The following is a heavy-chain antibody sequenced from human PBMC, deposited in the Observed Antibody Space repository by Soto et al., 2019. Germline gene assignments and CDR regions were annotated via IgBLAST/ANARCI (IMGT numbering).Heavy chain of an antibody. CDR1: DGSVSSGSYY. V-gene: IGHV4-61*01. J-gene: IGHJ4*02. CDR3: ARGKAQYYDYVWGSYRQYYFDY. D-gene: IGHD3-16*02. CDR2: LYYSGST. Sequence: PSETLSLTCTVSDGSVSSGSYYWSWIRQPPGKGLEYIGYLYYSGSTNYDPSLKSRVTISVDTSKNQFSLKLSSVTAADTAVYYCARGKAQYYDYVWGSYRQYYFDYWGQGTLVTVSS.